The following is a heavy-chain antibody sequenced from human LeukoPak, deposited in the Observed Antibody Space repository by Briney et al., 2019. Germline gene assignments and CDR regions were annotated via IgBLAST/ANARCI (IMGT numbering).Heavy chain of an antibody. D-gene: IGHD3-3*01. CDR3: AKDQAYYDFWSGWFDY. CDR1: GFTFSSYA. CDR2: ISGSGGST. V-gene: IGHV3-23*01. Sequence: GGSLRLSCAASGFTFSSYAMSWVRQAPGKGLEWVSAISGSGGSTYYADSVKGRFTISRDNSKNTLYLQMNSLRAEDTAVYYCAKDQAYYDFWSGWFDYWGQGTLVTVSS. J-gene: IGHJ4*02.